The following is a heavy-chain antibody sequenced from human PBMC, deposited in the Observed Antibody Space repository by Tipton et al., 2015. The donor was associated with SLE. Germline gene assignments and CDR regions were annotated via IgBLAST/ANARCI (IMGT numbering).Heavy chain of an antibody. D-gene: IGHD6-13*01. CDR2: ISSSSSYT. V-gene: IGHV3-11*06. J-gene: IGHJ4*02. CDR1: GFTFSDYY. Sequence: SLRLSCAASGFTFSDYYMSWIRQAPGQGLEWVSYISSSSSYTNYADSVKGRFTISRDNAKNSLYLQMNSLRAEDTAVYYCARGFGSSSWYGGVVDYWGQGTLVTVSS. CDR3: ARGFGSSSWYGGVVDY.